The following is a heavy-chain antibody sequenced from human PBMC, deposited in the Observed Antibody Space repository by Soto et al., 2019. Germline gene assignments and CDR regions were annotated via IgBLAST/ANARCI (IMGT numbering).Heavy chain of an antibody. D-gene: IGHD6-19*01. V-gene: IGHV1-69*01. J-gene: IGHJ2*01. CDR3: ARDGGIAVAGTVWYFDL. CDR2: IIPIFGTA. CDR1: GGTFSSYA. Sequence: QVQLVQSGAEVKKPGSSVKVSCKASGGTFSSYAISWVRQAPGQGLEWMGGIIPIFGTANYAQKFQGRVTITADESTSTAYMELSSLRSEDTAVHYCARDGGIAVAGTVWYFDLWGRGTLVTVSS.